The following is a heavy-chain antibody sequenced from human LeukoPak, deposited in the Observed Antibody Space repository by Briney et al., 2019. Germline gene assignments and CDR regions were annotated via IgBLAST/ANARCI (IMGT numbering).Heavy chain of an antibody. CDR1: GFTFSSYA. V-gene: IGHV3-23*01. J-gene: IGHJ3*02. CDR2: ISGSGGST. Sequence: GGSLRLSCAASGFTFSSYAMSWVRQAPGKGLEWVSAISGSGGSTYYADSVKGRFTISRDNSKNTLYLQMNSLRAEDTAVYYCARDWGIVVVVAAMDDAFDIWGQGTMVTVSS. CDR3: ARDWGIVVVVAAMDDAFDI. D-gene: IGHD2-15*01.